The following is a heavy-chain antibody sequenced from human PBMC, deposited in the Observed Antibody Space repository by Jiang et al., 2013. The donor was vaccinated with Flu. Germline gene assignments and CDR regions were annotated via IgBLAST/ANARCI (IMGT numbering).Heavy chain of an antibody. D-gene: IGHD5-18*01. J-gene: IGHJ4*02. Sequence: GVVQPGRSLRLSCAASGFTFSIYGMHWVRQAPGKGLEWVAVISDDGSNKHYADSVKGRFTISRDNSKNTLYLQMNSLRAEDTAVYYCAKGRTWIQLWTTVDYWGQGTLVTV. CDR2: ISDDGSNK. CDR1: GFTFSIYG. CDR3: AKGRTWIQLWTTVDY. V-gene: IGHV3-30*18.